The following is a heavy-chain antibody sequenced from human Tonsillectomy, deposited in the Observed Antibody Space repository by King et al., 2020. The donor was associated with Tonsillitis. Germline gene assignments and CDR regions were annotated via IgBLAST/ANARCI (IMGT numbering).Heavy chain of an antibody. V-gene: IGHV5-10-1*03. Sequence: VQLVESGAEVKKPGESLRISCQGSGYSFPNYWIIWVRQMPGKGLEWMGRINPSDSYTDYSPSFQGHVTVSADKSISTAYLQWSSLKASDTAIYYCARIIMITFGGDLVGNWFDSWAREPWSPSPQ. CDR3: ARIIMITFGGDLVGNWFDS. CDR2: INPSDSYT. J-gene: IGHJ5*01. D-gene: IGHD3-16*02. CDR1: GYSFPNYW.